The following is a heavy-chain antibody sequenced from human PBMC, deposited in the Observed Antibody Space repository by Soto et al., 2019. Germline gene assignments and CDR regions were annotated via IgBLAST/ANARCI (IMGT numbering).Heavy chain of an antibody. CDR2: INPNSGGT. CDR3: ARDLGAGTPFYYYYGMDV. V-gene: IGHV1-2*04. D-gene: IGHD1-1*01. Sequence: GASGKVSCKSSGYTFTGYYMHCVRQAPGQELERMGWINPNSGGTNYAQKFQGWVTMTRDTSISTAYMELSRLRSDDTAVYYCARDLGAGTPFYYYYGMDVWGQGTTVTVSS. J-gene: IGHJ6*02. CDR1: GYTFTGYY.